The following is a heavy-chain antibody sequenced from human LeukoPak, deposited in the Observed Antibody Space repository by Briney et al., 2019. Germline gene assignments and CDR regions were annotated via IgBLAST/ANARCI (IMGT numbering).Heavy chain of an antibody. CDR1: GFTFTTYW. CDR3: ARMDSSGSYYYYGMDV. Sequence: GGSLRLSCAASGFTFTTYWMTWVRQAPGKGLEWVANIKQDGSETYYVDSVKGRFTISRDNAKNSLYLQMNSLRAEDTAVYYCARMDSSGSYYYYGMDVWGQGTTVTVSS. J-gene: IGHJ6*02. D-gene: IGHD6-19*01. V-gene: IGHV3-7*03. CDR2: IKQDGSET.